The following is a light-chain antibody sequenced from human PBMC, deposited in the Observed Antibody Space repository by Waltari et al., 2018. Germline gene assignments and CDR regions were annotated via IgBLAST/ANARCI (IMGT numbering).Light chain of an antibody. CDR3: QAWDSNTVF. J-gene: IGLJ2*01. CDR2: QDT. V-gene: IGLV3-1*01. Sequence: SYELTQPPSVSVSPGQTASITCSGDKLGDTFGWWYQQRPGQSPVLVNYQDTKRPSGIPGRFSCSNSGNTATLTISGTQAMDEADYFCQAWDSNTVFFGGGTKLTVL. CDR1: KLGDTF.